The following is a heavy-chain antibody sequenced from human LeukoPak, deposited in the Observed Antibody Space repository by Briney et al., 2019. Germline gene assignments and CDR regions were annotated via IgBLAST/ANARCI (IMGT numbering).Heavy chain of an antibody. J-gene: IGHJ5*02. D-gene: IGHD2-15*01. CDR2: IYTSGST. Sequence: SETLSLTCTVSGGSISSYYWSWIRQPPGKGLEWIGYIYTSGSTNYNPSLKSRVTISVDTSKNQFSLKLSSVTAADTAVYYCASTAIGYCSGGSCYSGAWFDPWGQETLVTVSS. V-gene: IGHV4-4*09. CDR1: GGSISSYY. CDR3: ASTAIGYCSGGSCYSGAWFDP.